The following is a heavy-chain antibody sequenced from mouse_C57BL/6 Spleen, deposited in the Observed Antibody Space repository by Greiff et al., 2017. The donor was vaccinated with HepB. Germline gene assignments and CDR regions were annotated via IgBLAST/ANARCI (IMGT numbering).Heavy chain of an antibody. D-gene: IGHD2-4*01. V-gene: IGHV1-64*01. CDR2: IHPNSGST. CDR3: ARGDDYDADWYFDV. J-gene: IGHJ1*03. Sequence: QVQLQQSGAELVKPGASVKLSCKASGYTFTSYWMHWVKQRPGQGLEWIGMIHPNSGSTNYNEKFKSKATLTVDKSSSTAYMQLSSLTSEDSAVYYCARGDDYDADWYFDVWGTGTTVTVSS. CDR1: GYTFTSYW.